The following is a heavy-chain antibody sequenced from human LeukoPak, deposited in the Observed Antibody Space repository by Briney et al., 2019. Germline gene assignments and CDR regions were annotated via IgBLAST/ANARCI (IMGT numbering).Heavy chain of an antibody. D-gene: IGHD2-2*01. CDR2: ISGSGGST. CDR3: ASEKFPIVVVPAAIGY. J-gene: IGHJ4*02. Sequence: GGTLRLSCAASGFTFSSYGMSWVRQAPEKGLEWVSAISGSGGSTYYADSVKGRFTISRDNPKNTLHLQMNSLRAEDTAVYYCASEKFPIVVVPAAIGYWGQGTLVTVSS. CDR1: GFTFSSYG. V-gene: IGHV3-23*01.